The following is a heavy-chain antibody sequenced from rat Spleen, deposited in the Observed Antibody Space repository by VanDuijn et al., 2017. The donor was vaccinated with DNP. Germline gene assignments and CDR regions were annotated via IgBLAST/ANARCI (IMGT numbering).Heavy chain of an antibody. CDR2: ITYSGST. CDR3: ARYGSVALDS. D-gene: IGHD3-3*01. CDR1: GYSLTSTY. J-gene: IGHJ2*01. Sequence: EVQLQESGPGLVKPSQSLSLTCSVTGYSLTSTYWGWIRKFPGNKMEWIGHITYSGSTGYNPSLKSRISITRDTSKNQFFLQLNSVTTEYKATYYCARYGSVALDSWGQGVMVTVSS. V-gene: IGHV3-1*01.